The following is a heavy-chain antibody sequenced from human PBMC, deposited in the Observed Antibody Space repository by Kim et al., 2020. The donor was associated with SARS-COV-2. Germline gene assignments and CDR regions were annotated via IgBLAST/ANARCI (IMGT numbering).Heavy chain of an antibody. J-gene: IGHJ4*02. D-gene: IGHD2-21*01. Sequence: YADSVKGRFTISRDNSKNTLYLQMTSLSAEDTAVYYCEKDFRLLAEAPDYWGQGTLVTVSS. V-gene: IGHV3-23*01. CDR3: EKDFRLLAEAPDY.